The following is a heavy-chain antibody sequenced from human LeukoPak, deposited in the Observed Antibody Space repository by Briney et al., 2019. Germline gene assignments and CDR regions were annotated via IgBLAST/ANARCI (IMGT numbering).Heavy chain of an antibody. D-gene: IGHD3-3*01. V-gene: IGHV1-18*01. J-gene: IGHJ4*02. Sequence: ASVKVSCKASGYTFTSYGISWVRQAPGQGLEWMGWISAYNGNTNYAQKLQGRVTMTTDTSTSTAYMELRSLRSDDTAVYYCARHVRIFGMVSYFDYWGQGTLVTVSP. CDR1: GYTFTSYG. CDR3: ARHVRIFGMVSYFDY. CDR2: ISAYNGNT.